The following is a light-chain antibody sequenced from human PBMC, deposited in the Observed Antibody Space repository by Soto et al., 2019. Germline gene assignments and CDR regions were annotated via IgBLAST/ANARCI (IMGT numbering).Light chain of an antibody. J-gene: IGLJ2*01. CDR1: SSDVGGYNY. V-gene: IGLV2-11*01. Sequence: QSALTQPRSVSGSPGQSVTISCTGTSSDVGGYNYVSWYQQHPGKAPKLMIYDVSKRPSGVPDRFSGSKSGNTASLTISGLQAEDEADYYGCSYAGSYTLFGGGTKLTV. CDR2: DVS. CDR3: CSYAGSYTL.